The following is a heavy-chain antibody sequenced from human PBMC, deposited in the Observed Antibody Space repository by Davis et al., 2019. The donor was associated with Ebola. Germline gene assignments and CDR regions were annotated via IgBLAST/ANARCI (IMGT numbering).Heavy chain of an antibody. Sequence: PGGSLRLSCAASGFTFSDYYMSWIRQAPGKGLEWVSYISSSGSTIYDAGAVKGRCTISRDNAKNSLYLQMNSLRAEDTAVYYGARVKVTSFGVGSYNWFDPWGQGTLVTVSS. CDR1: GFTFSDYY. J-gene: IGHJ5*02. CDR2: ISSSGSTI. CDR3: ARVKVTSFGVGSYNWFDP. D-gene: IGHD3-3*01. V-gene: IGHV3-11*01.